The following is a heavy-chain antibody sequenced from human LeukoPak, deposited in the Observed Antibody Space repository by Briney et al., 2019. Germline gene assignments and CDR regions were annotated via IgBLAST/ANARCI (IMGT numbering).Heavy chain of an antibody. J-gene: IGHJ4*02. CDR1: GGSISSGGYY. CDR3: ARRRTATVDFDY. CDR2: IYYSGST. V-gene: IGHV4-31*03. D-gene: IGHD4-23*01. Sequence: SETLSLTCTVSGGSISSGGYYWSWIRQHPGQGLEWIGYIYYSGSTYYNPSLKSRVTILLDTSKNQFSLKLGSVTAADTAVYYCARRRTATVDFDYWGQGTLVTVSS.